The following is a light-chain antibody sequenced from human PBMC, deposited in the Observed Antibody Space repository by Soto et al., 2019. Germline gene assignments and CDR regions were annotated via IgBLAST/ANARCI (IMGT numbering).Light chain of an antibody. CDR1: QSVSSY. CDR3: QQYNDWPRGT. Sequence: EIVMTQSPATLSVSPWERATLSCRASQSVSSYLAWYQQKPGQTPRLLIYGASTRATGIPARFSGSGSGTEFTLTISSLQSEDFAVYYCQQYNDWPRGTFGQGTKVDIK. J-gene: IGKJ1*01. CDR2: GAS. V-gene: IGKV3-15*01.